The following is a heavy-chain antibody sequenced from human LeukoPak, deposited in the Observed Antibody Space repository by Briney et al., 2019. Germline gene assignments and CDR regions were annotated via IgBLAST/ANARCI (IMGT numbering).Heavy chain of an antibody. D-gene: IGHD1-14*01. CDR2: ISGHGGNT. Sequence: GGSLRLSCAAAGFTFSSYAMNWVRQAPGKGLEWVSGISGHGGNTYYADSVRGRFTISRDNSKNTLYLQMNSLRAEDTAVYYCANQPSLSSITDYWGQGTLVTVSS. J-gene: IGHJ4*02. CDR3: ANQPSLSSITDY. CDR1: GFTFSSYA. V-gene: IGHV3-23*01.